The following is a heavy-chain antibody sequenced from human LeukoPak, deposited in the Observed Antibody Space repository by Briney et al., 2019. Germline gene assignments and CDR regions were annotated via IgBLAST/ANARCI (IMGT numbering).Heavy chain of an antibody. Sequence: ASVKVSCKPSGYTFIDHYLHWVRQAPGQGLESLGWIDPDTGDTNYPQKFQGRVTMTRDTSSSTAYMELNRLRSDDTAVYYYARAGHNSNSGGYDFWGLGTLVTVSS. D-gene: IGHD3-22*01. CDR2: IDPDTGDT. J-gene: IGHJ4*02. CDR3: ARAGHNSNSGGYDF. V-gene: IGHV1-2*02. CDR1: GYTFIDHY.